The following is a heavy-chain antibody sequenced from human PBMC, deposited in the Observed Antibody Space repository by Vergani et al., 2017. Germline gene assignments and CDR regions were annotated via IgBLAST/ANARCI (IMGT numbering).Heavy chain of an antibody. CDR1: GFTFSSYS. CDR3: AXGITPDYCYYYMDV. Sequence: EVQLVESGGGLVQPGGSLRLSCAASGFTFSSYSMNWVRQAPGKGLEWVSYISSSSSTIYYADSVKGRFTISRDKAKNSLYLQMNSLRAEDTAVYYCAXGITPDYCYYYMDVWCKGTTVTVSS. V-gene: IGHV3-48*01. D-gene: IGHD4-23*01. CDR2: ISSSSSTI. J-gene: IGHJ6*03.